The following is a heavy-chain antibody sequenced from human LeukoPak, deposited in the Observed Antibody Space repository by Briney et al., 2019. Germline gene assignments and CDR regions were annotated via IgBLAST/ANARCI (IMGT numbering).Heavy chain of an antibody. CDR2: IIPIFGTA. CDR1: GGTFSNYA. Sequence: SVKVSCKASGGTFSNYAISWVRQAPGQGLEWMGGIIPIFGTANYAQKFQGRVTITADESTSTAYMELSSLRSEDTAVYYCAVVAATHRWFDPWGQGTLVTVSS. J-gene: IGHJ5*02. D-gene: IGHD2-15*01. V-gene: IGHV1-69*13. CDR3: AVVAATHRWFDP.